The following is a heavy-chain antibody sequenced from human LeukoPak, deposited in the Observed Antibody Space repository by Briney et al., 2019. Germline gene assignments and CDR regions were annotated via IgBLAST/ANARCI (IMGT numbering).Heavy chain of an antibody. Sequence: SETLSLTCTVSGGSISSYYWSWIRQPPGKGLEWIGYIYYSGSTNYNPSLKSRVTISVDTSKNQFSLKLSSVTAADTAVYCCARVGARVYYGMDVWGQGTTVTVSS. CDR1: GGSISSYY. J-gene: IGHJ6*02. V-gene: IGHV4-59*01. CDR2: IYYSGST. CDR3: ARVGARVYYGMDV. D-gene: IGHD1-26*01.